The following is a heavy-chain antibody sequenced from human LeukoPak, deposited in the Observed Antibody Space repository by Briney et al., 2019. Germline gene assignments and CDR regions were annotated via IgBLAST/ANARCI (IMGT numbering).Heavy chain of an antibody. CDR3: ARVRPFGNHWCN. D-gene: IGHD2-8*02. J-gene: IGHJ4*02. CDR1: GYTFTSYD. Sequence: ASVKVSCKASGYTFTSYDINWVRQAAGQGLEWMGWMNPNSGNTGYAQKFQGRVTMTRNTSISTAYMELSSLRSEDTAVYYCARVRPFGNHWCNWGQGTLVTVSS. V-gene: IGHV1-8*02. CDR2: MNPNSGNT.